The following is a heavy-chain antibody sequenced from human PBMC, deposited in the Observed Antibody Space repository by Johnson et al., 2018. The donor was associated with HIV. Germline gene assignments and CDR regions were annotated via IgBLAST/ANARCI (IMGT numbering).Heavy chain of an antibody. CDR1: GFTVSSNY. J-gene: IGHJ3*02. D-gene: IGHD1-26*01. CDR2: IYSGGST. V-gene: IGHV3-66*01. Sequence: VQLVESGGVVVQPGGSLRLSCAASGFTVSSNYMSWVRQAPGKGLEWVSVIYSGGSTYYADSVKGRFTISRDNAKNSLYLQMNSLKTEDTAVYYCTTDRATYDAFDIWGQGTMVTVSS. CDR3: TTDRATYDAFDI.